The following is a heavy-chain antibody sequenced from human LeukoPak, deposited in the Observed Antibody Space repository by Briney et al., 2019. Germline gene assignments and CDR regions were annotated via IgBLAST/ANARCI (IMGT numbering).Heavy chain of an antibody. D-gene: IGHD1-7*01. CDR2: ISGSGGST. CDR1: GFTSSSYA. J-gene: IGHJ4*02. V-gene: IGHV3-23*01. Sequence: GGHMRPYSDASGFTSSSYAMSWIRQAPGKGLDRVSAISGSGGSTYYADSVKGRFTISRDNSKNTLYLQMNSLRAEDTAVYYCASGITGTRAFDYWGQGTLVTVSS. CDR3: ASGITGTRAFDY.